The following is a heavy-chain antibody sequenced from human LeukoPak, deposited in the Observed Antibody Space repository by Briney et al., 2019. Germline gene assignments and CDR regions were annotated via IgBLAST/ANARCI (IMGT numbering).Heavy chain of an antibody. CDR3: ARGILSGIDY. CDR2: ISYDGSNE. Sequence: GRSLRLSCAASGFTFSSYAMHWVRQAPGKGLEWVAVISYDGSNEYYADSVKGRFTISRDNSKNTLYLQMNSLRAEDTAVYYCARGILSGIDYWGQGTLVTVSS. CDR1: GFTFSSYA. V-gene: IGHV3-30*01. J-gene: IGHJ4*02. D-gene: IGHD5/OR15-5a*01.